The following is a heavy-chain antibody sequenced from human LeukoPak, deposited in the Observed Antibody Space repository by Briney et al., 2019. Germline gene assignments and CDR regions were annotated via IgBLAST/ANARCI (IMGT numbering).Heavy chain of an antibody. V-gene: IGHV4-39*07. CDR3: ARDLGGYPFFMDV. CDR2: LDESGRP. CDR1: GGSISSGRHH. Sequence: SETLSLTCSVSGGSISSGRHHWAWVRHPPGKGLEFIGSLDESGRPYYNAPLKSRVTISEASSGKQFSLNLSSVTAADTAVYFCARDLGGYPFFMDVWGRGTTVIVSS. J-gene: IGHJ6*03. D-gene: IGHD2-15*01.